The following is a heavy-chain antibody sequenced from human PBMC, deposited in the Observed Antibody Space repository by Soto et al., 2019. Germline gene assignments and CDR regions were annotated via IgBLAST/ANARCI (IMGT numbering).Heavy chain of an antibody. Sequence: GGSLRLSCAASGFTVSSIYMSWVRQAPGKGLEWVSVIYSGGSTYYADSVKGRFTISRDNSKNTLYLQMNSLRAEDTAVYYCARDKTPDILNGYYDEYWGQGTLVTVSS. CDR1: GFTVSSIY. D-gene: IGHD3-9*01. CDR3: ARDKTPDILNGYYDEY. V-gene: IGHV3-66*01. J-gene: IGHJ4*02. CDR2: IYSGGST.